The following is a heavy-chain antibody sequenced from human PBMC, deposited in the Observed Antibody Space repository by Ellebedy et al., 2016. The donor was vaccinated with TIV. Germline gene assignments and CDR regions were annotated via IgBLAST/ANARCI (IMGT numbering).Heavy chain of an antibody. D-gene: IGHD6-19*01. CDR2: ISYDGSNK. J-gene: IGHJ6*02. CDR1: GFTFSSYG. Sequence: GGSLRLXCAASGFTFSSYGMHWVRQAPGKGLEWVAVISYDGSNKYYADSVKGRFTISRDNSKNTLYLQMNSLRAEDTAVYYCAKDGVDPSGWYAFYYYYGMDVWGQGTTVTVSS. V-gene: IGHV3-30*18. CDR3: AKDGVDPSGWYAFYYYYGMDV.